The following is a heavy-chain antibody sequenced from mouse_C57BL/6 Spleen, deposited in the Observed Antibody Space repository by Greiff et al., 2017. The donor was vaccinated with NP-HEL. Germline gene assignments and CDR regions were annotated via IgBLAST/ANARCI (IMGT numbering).Heavy chain of an antibody. CDR1: GYTFTSYW. Sequence: QVHVKQPGTELVKPGASVKLSCKASGYTFTSYWMHWVKQRPGQGLEWIGNINPSNGGTNYNEKFKSKATLTVDKSSSTAYMQLSSLTSEDSAVYECATVGSSRAWFAYWGQGTLVTVSA. J-gene: IGHJ3*01. V-gene: IGHV1-53*01. D-gene: IGHD1-1*01. CDR2: INPSNGGT. CDR3: ATVGSSRAWFAY.